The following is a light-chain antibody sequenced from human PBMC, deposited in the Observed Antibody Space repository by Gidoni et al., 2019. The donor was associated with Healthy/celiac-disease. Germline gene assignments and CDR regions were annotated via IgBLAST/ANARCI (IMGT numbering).Light chain of an antibody. CDR2: GAP. CDR1: QSVSSSY. V-gene: IGKV3-20*01. Sequence: IVFTQSPVTLSLSPGERATLSCRASQSVSSSYLAWYQHKPGQAPRLLIYGAPSRATGIPDRFSGSGCGTDFAITISRLEPEEFAVYYCQQYCSSPRTFGQGTKVEIK. CDR3: QQYCSSPRT. J-gene: IGKJ1*01.